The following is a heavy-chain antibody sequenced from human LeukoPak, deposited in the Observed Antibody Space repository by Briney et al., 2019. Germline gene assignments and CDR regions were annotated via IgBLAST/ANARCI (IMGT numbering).Heavy chain of an antibody. J-gene: IGHJ4*02. CDR2: ISSNGGRT. CDR1: GFTFSNYA. CDR3: VKDPHSSGRYYFDY. V-gene: IGHV3-64*05. Sequence: GGSLRLSCSVSGFTFSNYAMYWVRQAPGKGLEYVSGISSNGGRTYYADSVKGRFTISRDNSKNTMYVQMSTLRVEDTAVYYCVKDPHSSGRYYFDYWGQGTLVTVSS. D-gene: IGHD6-19*01.